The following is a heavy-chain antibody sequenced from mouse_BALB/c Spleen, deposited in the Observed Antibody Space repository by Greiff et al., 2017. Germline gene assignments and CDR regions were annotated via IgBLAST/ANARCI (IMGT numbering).Heavy chain of an antibody. D-gene: IGHD2-1*01. J-gene: IGHJ4*01. CDR3: ARDGNSGAMDD. CDR1: GFTFTDYY. CDR2: IRNKANGYTT. Sequence: EVQLQESGGGLVQPGGSLRLSCATSGFTFTDYYMSWVRQPPGKALEWLGFIRNKANGYTTEYSASVKGRFTISRDNSQSILYLQMNTLRAEDSATYYWARDGNSGAMDDWGQGTSVTVSS. V-gene: IGHV7-3*02.